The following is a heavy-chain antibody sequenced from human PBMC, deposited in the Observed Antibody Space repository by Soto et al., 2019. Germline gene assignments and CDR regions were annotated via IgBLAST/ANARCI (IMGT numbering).Heavy chain of an antibody. CDR1: GYSFTTYG. V-gene: IGHV1-18*01. CDR3: ARRAETNGWNGFGADKYYFDF. Sequence: ASVKVSCKTSGYSFTTYGLSWVRQAPGRGLEWVGWISGYNGNTNYAQKFQGTVILTTDTPTTTGYMEIKSLSSDDTAVYYCARRAETNGWNGFGADKYYFDFWGQGTLVTVSS. D-gene: IGHD1-1*01. J-gene: IGHJ4*02. CDR2: ISGYNGNT.